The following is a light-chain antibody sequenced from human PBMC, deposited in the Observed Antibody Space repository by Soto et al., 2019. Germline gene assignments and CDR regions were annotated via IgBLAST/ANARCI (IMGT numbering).Light chain of an antibody. CDR2: LNSDGRH. J-gene: IGLJ2*01. V-gene: IGLV4-69*01. CDR3: QTWGTGPLV. Sequence: QPVLTQSPSASASLGASVKLTCTLSSGHSSYAIAWHQQQPEKGPRYLMKLNSDGRHSKGDGIPDRFSGSSSGAERYLTISSLQSEDDSDYYCQTWGTGPLVFGGGTKLTVL. CDR1: SGHSSYA.